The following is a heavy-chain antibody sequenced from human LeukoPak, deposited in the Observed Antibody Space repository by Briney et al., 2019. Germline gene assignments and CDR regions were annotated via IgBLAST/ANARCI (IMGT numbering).Heavy chain of an antibody. Sequence: ASVKVSCKASGYVFTSHYIHWMRQAPGQGLEWMGKINPSGGRTNYAQKFQDRVTLTSDTSTSTAYMDLSSLRFEDTAVYYCASDGAYQPPRYWGQGTLVTVSS. V-gene: IGHV1-46*01. CDR3: ASDGAYQPPRY. CDR2: INPSGGRT. D-gene: IGHD2-2*01. J-gene: IGHJ4*02. CDR1: GYVFTSHY.